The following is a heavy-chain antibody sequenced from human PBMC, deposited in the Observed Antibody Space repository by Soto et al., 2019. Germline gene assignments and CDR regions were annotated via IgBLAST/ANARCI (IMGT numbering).Heavy chain of an antibody. CDR3: ARVQRIAAAGPRRGWFDP. Sequence: SETLSLTCAVYGGSFSGYYWSWIRQPPGKGLEWIGEINHSGSTNYNPSLKSRVTISVDTSKNQFSLKLSSVTAADTAVYYCARVQRIAAAGPRRGWFDPWGQGTLVTVSS. D-gene: IGHD6-13*01. V-gene: IGHV4-34*01. CDR2: INHSGST. J-gene: IGHJ5*02. CDR1: GGSFSGYY.